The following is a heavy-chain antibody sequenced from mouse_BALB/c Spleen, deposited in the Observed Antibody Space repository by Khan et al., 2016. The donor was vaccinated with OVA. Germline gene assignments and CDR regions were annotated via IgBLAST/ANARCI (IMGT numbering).Heavy chain of an antibody. CDR2: IWGDGST. D-gene: IGHD1-2*01. J-gene: IGHJ3*01. Sequence: QVQLKESGPGLVAPSQSLSITCTVSGFSLTGYGVNWVRQPPGKGLEWLGMIWGDGSTDYNSVLKSRLGITKDNSKSQVFLKMNSLQTDDTARYYCARELRLGGFAFWGQGTLVTVSA. V-gene: IGHV2-6-7*01. CDR3: ARELRLGGFAF. CDR1: GFSLTGYG.